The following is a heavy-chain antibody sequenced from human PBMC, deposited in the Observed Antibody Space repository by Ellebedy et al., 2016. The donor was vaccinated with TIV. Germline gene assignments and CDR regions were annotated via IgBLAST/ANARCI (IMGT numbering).Heavy chain of an antibody. V-gene: IGHV3-11*04. J-gene: IGHJ5*02. CDR1: GFTFSDHY. Sequence: GESLKISCAASGFTFSDHYMSWVRQAPGKGLEWVSSIRSTGSDKYYAESVKGRFTISRDNAQNTLFLQMNSLRVEDTAVSYCARGWSTPDTWGQGTLVIVSS. D-gene: IGHD2-15*01. CDR3: ARGWSTPDT. CDR2: IRSTGSDK.